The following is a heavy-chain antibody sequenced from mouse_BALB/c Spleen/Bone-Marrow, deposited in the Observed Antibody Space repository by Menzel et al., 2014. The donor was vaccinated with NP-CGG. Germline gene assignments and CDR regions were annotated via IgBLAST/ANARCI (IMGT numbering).Heavy chain of an antibody. V-gene: IGHV1S81*02. Sequence: QVQLQQPGAELVKPGASVKLSCKASGYTFTSYWMHWVKQRPGQGLEWIGEINPSNGRTNYNEKFKSKATLTVDKSSSTAYMQRSSLTSEDSAVYYCARPYYGPYIDYWGQGTTLTVSS. D-gene: IGHD1-2*01. CDR2: INPSNGRT. J-gene: IGHJ2*01. CDR1: GYTFTSYW. CDR3: ARPYYGPYIDY.